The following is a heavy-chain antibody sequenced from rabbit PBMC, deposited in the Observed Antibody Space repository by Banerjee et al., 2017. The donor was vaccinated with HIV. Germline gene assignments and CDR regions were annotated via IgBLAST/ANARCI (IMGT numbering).Heavy chain of an antibody. J-gene: IGHJ4*01. CDR2: IYTGKGST. D-gene: IGHD2-1*01. V-gene: IGHV1S47*01. CDR1: GFSFSSNYA. Sequence: QEQLEESGGGLVQPEGSLTLTCTASGFSFSSNYAMCWVRQAPGKGLEWIGIIYTGKGSTDYASWVNGRFTISSDNAQNTVDLQMNSLTAADTATYFCARAGYDDYGDYHNVWGPGTLVTVS. CDR3: ARAGYDDYGDYHNV.